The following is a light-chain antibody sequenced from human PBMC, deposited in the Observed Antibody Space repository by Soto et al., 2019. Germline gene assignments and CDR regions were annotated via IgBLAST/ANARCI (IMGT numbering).Light chain of an antibody. CDR3: EQLNSYSLP. Sequence: IQLTQSPSSLSASVGDRVTITCRPSQGIGSYLAWYQQKPGKAPNLLIYAASTLQSGVPSRFSASGPGTDFTLIISSLQTEDSATDYCEQLNSYSLPFGGGTKVDIK. CDR1: QGIGSY. CDR2: AAS. J-gene: IGKJ4*01. V-gene: IGKV1-9*01.